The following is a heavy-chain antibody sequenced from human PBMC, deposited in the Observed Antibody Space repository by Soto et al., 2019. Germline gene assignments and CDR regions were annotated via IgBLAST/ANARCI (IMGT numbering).Heavy chain of an antibody. D-gene: IGHD3-16*01. CDR2: VIPMFLKS. J-gene: IGHJ4*02. Sequence: SVKVSCKASGGTFDSYAISWVRQAPGQGLEWMGGVIPMFLKSNYAQKFQGRVTITADKSTNTVYMEMNSLKSEDTAVFYCVRGGGEMANPPPYLYWGQGTQVTVSS. CDR3: VRGGGEMANPPPYLY. V-gene: IGHV1-69*06. CDR1: GGTFDSYA.